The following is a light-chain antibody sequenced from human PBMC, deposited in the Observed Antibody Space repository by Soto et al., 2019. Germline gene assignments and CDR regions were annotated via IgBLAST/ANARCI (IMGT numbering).Light chain of an antibody. CDR3: QQYGSSRSIT. Sequence: EIVFTQFPATLSLSPGERATVSCATSPCVSSRYLAWYQQTPRLAPRLVLYDASSRANGIPARFSSSGSGTALILIISRLEPEDFAVYYCQQYGSSRSITFGQGTRLEIK. J-gene: IGKJ5*01. CDR1: PCVSSRY. V-gene: IGKV3D-20*01. CDR2: DAS.